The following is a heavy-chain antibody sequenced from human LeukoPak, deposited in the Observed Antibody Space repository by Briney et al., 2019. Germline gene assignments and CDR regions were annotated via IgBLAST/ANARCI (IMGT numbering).Heavy chain of an antibody. J-gene: IGHJ4*02. Sequence: SETLSLTCQDIGRPRVSKYCRWLRQPPEKKKKWIGYIYYGGNTNYNPSLKSRVTISVDTSKNQFSLKLSSVTAADTAVYCCARDDGSGASCFDCLGEGSLVVVSS. V-gene: IGHV4-59*01. CDR3: ARDDGSGASCFDC. CDR1: GRPRVSKY. D-gene: IGHD7-27*01. CDR2: IYYGGNT.